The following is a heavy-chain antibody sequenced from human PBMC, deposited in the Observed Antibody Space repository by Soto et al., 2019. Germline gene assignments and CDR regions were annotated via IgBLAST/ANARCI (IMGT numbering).Heavy chain of an antibody. J-gene: IGHJ5*02. Sequence: EVHLLESGGGLVQPGGSLRLSCAASGFTFSSYAMTWVRRAPGKGLEWVSAISASGGGTFYADSVKGRFIISRDSSKNTLYLRMNSLRVADTDVYYCAKSRSTTTSCYGSWGQATLVTVSS. D-gene: IGHD2-2*01. CDR1: GFTFSSYA. CDR2: ISASGGGT. CDR3: AKSRSTTTSCYGS. V-gene: IGHV3-23*01.